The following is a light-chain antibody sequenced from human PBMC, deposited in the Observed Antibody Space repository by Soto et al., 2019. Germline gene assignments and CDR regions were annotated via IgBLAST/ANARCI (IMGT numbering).Light chain of an antibody. CDR2: ANS. Sequence: QSVLTQPPSVSGAPGQGVTISCTGSSSNIWAGYDVHWYQQLPGTAPKLLIYANSNRPSGVPDRFSGSKSDTSASLAITGLQAEDEADYYCQSYDSSLRGYVVFGGGPKVTVL. V-gene: IGLV1-40*01. CDR1: SSNIWAGYD. CDR3: QSYDSSLRGYVV. J-gene: IGLJ2*01.